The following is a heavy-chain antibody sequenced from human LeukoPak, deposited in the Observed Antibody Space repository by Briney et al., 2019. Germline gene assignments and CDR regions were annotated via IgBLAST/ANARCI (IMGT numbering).Heavy chain of an antibody. CDR3: ARDRGYSYGPFDY. Sequence: PSETLSLTCTVSGGSISSSSYYWGWIRQPPGKGLEWIGSIYYSGSTYYNPSLKSRVTISVDTSKNQFSLKLISVTAADTAVYYCARDRGYSYGPFDYWGQGTLVTVSS. CDR2: IYYSGST. J-gene: IGHJ4*02. D-gene: IGHD5-18*01. V-gene: IGHV4-39*07. CDR1: GGSISSSSYY.